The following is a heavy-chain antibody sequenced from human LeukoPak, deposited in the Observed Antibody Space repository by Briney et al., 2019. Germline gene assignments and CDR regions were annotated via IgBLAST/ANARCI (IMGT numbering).Heavy chain of an antibody. CDR3: ARGLYDYGDPLTLYGMDV. D-gene: IGHD4-17*01. J-gene: IGHJ6*02. Sequence: SETLSLTCTVSGGSISSYYWSWIRQPPGKGLEWIGYIYYSGSTNYNPSLKSRVTISVDRSKNQFSLKLSSVTAADTAVYYCARGLYDYGDPLTLYGMDVWGQGTTVTVSS. V-gene: IGHV4-59*12. CDR2: IYYSGST. CDR1: GGSISSYY.